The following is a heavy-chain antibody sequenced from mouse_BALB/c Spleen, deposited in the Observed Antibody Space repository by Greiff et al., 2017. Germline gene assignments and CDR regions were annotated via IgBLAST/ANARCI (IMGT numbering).Heavy chain of an antibody. J-gene: IGHJ3*01. CDR3: ARVRQLGLQGFAY. CDR1: GYAFSSYW. V-gene: IGHV1-80*01. CDR2: IYPGDGDT. D-gene: IGHD3-2*01. Sequence: VQRVESGAELVRPGSSVKISCKASGYAFSSYWMNWVKQRPGQGLEWIGQIYPGDGDTNYNGKFKGKATLTADKSSSTAYMQLSSLTSEDSAVYFCARVRQLGLQGFAYWGQGTLVTVSA.